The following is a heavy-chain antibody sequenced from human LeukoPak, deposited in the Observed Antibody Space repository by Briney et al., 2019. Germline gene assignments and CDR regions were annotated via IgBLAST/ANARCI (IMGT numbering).Heavy chain of an antibody. Sequence: PGGSLRLSCAASGFTFSSYAMSWVRQAPGKGLEWVSAISGSGGSTYYADSVRGRFTISRDNSKNTLYLQMNSLRAEDTAVYYCAKGLLYYYGSGSYYAHWGQGTLVIVSS. CDR3: AKGLLYYYGSGSYYAH. J-gene: IGHJ4*02. V-gene: IGHV3-23*01. CDR2: ISGSGGST. CDR1: GFTFSSYA. D-gene: IGHD3-10*01.